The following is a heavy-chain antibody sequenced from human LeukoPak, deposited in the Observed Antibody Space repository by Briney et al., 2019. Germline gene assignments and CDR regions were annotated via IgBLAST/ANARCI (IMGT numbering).Heavy chain of an antibody. D-gene: IGHD5-18*01. J-gene: IGHJ4*02. CDR2: ISSTSSSI. Sequence: GGSLRLSCAASGFIFSNYNMNWVRQAPGKGMEWVSYISSTSSSIYYADSVKGRFTISGDNAKNSLYLQMSSLRAEDTGVYYCARALGYSYGYVIDYWGQGTLVTVSS. V-gene: IGHV3-48*01. CDR3: ARALGYSYGYVIDY. CDR1: GFIFSNYN.